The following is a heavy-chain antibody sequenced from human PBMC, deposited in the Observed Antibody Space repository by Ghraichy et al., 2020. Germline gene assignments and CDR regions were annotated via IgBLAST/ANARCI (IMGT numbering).Heavy chain of an antibody. V-gene: IGHV3-23*01. CDR3: AKIGFGELLYPYSLEYYYYGMDV. CDR1: GFTFSSYA. J-gene: IGHJ6*02. Sequence: GGSLRLSCAASGFTFSSYAMSWVRQAPGKGLEWVSAISGSGGSTYYADSVKGRFTISRDNSKNTLYLQMNSLRAEDTAVYYCAKIGFGELLYPYSLEYYYYGMDVWGQGTTVTVSS. D-gene: IGHD3-10*01. CDR2: ISGSGGST.